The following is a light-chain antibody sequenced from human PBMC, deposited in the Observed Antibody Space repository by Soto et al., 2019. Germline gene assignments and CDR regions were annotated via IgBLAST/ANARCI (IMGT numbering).Light chain of an antibody. Sequence: DNMMTQSPSSLSASIGDRVTITCRASQSISSYLNWYQQKPVKAPKLLIYDASSLQSGVPPRFSGSGSGTEFTLTIRSLQPDDIATYYCQQYSIYSAWPFGEGTKVDIK. CDR2: DAS. V-gene: IGKV1-5*01. CDR1: QSISSY. CDR3: QQYSIYSAWP. J-gene: IGKJ1*01.